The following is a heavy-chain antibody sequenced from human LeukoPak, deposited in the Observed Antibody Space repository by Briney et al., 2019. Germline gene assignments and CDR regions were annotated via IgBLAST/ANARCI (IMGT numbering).Heavy chain of an antibody. D-gene: IGHD6-19*01. J-gene: IGHJ4*02. V-gene: IGHV5-51*01. CDR3: ARLAYGIAVAGYFDY. Sequence: GESLKTSLKGSGYRFTSYWIGWVPQIPGKGLGWGGIIYPGDSDTRYSPSFQGQVTISADKSISTAYLQWSSLKASDTAMYYCARLAYGIAVAGYFDYWGQGTLVTVSS. CDR2: IYPGDSDT. CDR1: GYRFTSYW.